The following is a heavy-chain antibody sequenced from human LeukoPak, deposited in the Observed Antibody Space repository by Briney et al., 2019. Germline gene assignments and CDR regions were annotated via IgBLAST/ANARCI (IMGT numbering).Heavy chain of an antibody. V-gene: IGHV4-39*07. J-gene: IGHJ4*02. D-gene: IGHD6-19*01. CDR3: ARGGRGYSSGWYGPSFDY. Sequence: PSETLSLTCTVSGGSISSSSYYWGWIRQPPGKGLEWIGSIYYSGSTYYNPSLKSRVTISVDTSKNQFSLKLSSVTAADTAMYYCARGGRGYSSGWYGPSFDYWGQGTLVTVSS. CDR2: IYYSGST. CDR1: GGSISSSSYY.